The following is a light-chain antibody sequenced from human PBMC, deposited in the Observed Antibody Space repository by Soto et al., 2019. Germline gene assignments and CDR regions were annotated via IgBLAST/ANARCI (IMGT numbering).Light chain of an antibody. CDR3: QQRSNWPPLT. CDR2: DAS. Sequence: EVVLTQSPATLSLSPGERATLSCRASQSVGSYLAWYQQKPGQAPRLLIYDASNRATGIPARFSGSGSGTDFTLPISSREPEDFAVYYCQQRSNWPPLTFGGGTKVEIK. V-gene: IGKV3-11*01. CDR1: QSVGSY. J-gene: IGKJ4*01.